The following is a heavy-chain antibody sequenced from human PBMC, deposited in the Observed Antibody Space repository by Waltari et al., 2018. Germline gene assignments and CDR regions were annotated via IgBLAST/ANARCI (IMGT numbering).Heavy chain of an antibody. CDR3: ARDYYYYIDV. V-gene: IGHV3-7*01. Sequence: EMQLVESGGGLVQPGGSLRLSCAVSGFTLSNYWMTWVRQAPGKGLEWVANIKQDGSEKSYVYSVKGRFTISRDNAKNSVYLQMNSVRAEDTALYYCARDYYYYIDVWGKGTTVTVSS. CDR1: GFTLSNYW. J-gene: IGHJ6*03. CDR2: IKQDGSEK.